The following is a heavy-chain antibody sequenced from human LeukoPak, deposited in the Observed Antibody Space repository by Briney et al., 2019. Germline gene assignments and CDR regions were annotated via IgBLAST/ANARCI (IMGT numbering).Heavy chain of an antibody. CDR1: GFTFRSFR. Sequence: GGSLRLSCAASGFTFRSFRMHWVRQDPGKGLVWVSFMNGDGSSTNYADSVKGRFTISRDNAKNTLSLQMNSLRAEDTAVYYCARTATDAFDIWGQGTMVTVSS. V-gene: IGHV3-74*01. J-gene: IGHJ3*02. CDR3: ARTATDAFDI. CDR2: MNGDGSST. D-gene: IGHD2-21*02.